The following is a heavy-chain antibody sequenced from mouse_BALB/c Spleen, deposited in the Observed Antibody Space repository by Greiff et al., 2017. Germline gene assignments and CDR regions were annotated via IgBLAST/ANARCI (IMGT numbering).Heavy chain of an antibody. CDR3: ARSDYGEGYAMDD. V-gene: IGHV3-2*02. D-gene: IGHD1-1*01. CDR1: GYSITSYYA. J-gene: IGHJ4*01. CDR2: ISYSGST. Sequence: EVLLVESGPGLVKPSQSLSLTCTVTGYSITSYYAWNWIRQFPGNKLEWMGYISYSGSTSYNPSLKSQISITRDTSKNQFFLQLNSVTTEDTATYYCARSDYGEGYAMDDWGQGTSVTVSS.